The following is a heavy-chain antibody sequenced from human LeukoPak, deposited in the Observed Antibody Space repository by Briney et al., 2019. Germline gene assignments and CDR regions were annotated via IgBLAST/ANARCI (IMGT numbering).Heavy chain of an antibody. CDR1: GGSFSGYY. J-gene: IGHJ4*02. Sequence: PSETLSLTCAVYGGSFSGYYWSWIRQPPGKGLEWIGYIYYSGSTNYNASLKSRVTISVDTSKNQFSLRLSSVTAADTAVYYCARDRTTADWYYFDYWGQGTLVTVSS. D-gene: IGHD3/OR15-3a*01. CDR2: IYYSGST. CDR3: ARDRTTADWYYFDY. V-gene: IGHV4-59*01.